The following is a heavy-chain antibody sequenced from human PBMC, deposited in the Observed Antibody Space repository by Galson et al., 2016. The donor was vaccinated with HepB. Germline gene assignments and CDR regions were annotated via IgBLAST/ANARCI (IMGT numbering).Heavy chain of an antibody. J-gene: IGHJ4*02. Sequence: ETLSLTCAVSGGSISSSTYYWGWIRQPPGKGLEWIGSIYYSGSTYYNPSLKSRVTISVDTSKNQFSLKLSSVAAADTAVYYCAREVYSSSWYDPNFDNWGQGTLVTVSS. CDR3: AREVYSSSWYDPNFDN. V-gene: IGHV4-39*07. CDR2: IYYSGST. CDR1: GGSISSSTYY. D-gene: IGHD6-13*01.